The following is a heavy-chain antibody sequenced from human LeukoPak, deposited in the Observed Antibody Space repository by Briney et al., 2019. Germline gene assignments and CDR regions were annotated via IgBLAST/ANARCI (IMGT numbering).Heavy chain of an antibody. V-gene: IGHV3-7*01. J-gene: IGHJ4*02. Sequence: PSETLSLTCAVYGGSFSGYYWSWVRQAPGKGLEWVANIKQDGSEKYYVDSVKGRFTISRDNAKNSLYLQMNSLRAEDTAVYYCARGHQGTSIAVAGPLDYWGQGTLVTVSS. D-gene: IGHD6-19*01. CDR1: GGSFSGYY. CDR2: IKQDGSEK. CDR3: ARGHQGTSIAVAGPLDY.